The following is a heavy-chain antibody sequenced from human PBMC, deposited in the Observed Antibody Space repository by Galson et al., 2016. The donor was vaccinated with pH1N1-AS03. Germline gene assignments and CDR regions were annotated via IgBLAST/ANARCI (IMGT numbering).Heavy chain of an antibody. CDR1: GDSTFDYY. J-gene: IGHJ4*02. D-gene: IGHD6-19*01. V-gene: IGHV4-4*09. CDR3: ARSPRLISVAGTFPSRFDF. Sequence: ETLSLTCTVSGDSTFDYYWNWIRQPPGKGLEWIGYIQTTGNTKYNPSLKSRVTMSIDTSKNQFSLHLMSVTAADTALYYCARSPRLISVAGTFPSRFDFWGQGTLVTVSS. CDR2: IQTTGNT.